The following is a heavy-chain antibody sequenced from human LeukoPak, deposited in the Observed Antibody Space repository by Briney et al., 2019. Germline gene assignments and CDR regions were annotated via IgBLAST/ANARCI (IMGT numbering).Heavy chain of an antibody. CDR3: ARGRHYDFWSGYYCDWFDP. CDR1: GYTLTELS. CDR2: FDPEDGET. V-gene: IGHV1-24*01. D-gene: IGHD3-3*01. J-gene: IGHJ5*02. Sequence: VASVKVSCKVSGYTLTELSMHWVRQAPGKGLEWMGGFDPEDGETIYAQKFQGRVTMTEDTSTDTAYMELSSLRSEDTAVYYCARGRHYDFWSGYYCDWFDPWGQGTLVTVSS.